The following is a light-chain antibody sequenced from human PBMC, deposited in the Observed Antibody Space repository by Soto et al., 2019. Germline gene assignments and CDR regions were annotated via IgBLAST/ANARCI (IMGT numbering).Light chain of an antibody. Sequence: QSALTQPASVSGSAGQSITISCTGTSSDVGNYNLVSWYLHHPGKAPKLLIYKDTKRPSGVSNRFSGSRSGNTASLTVSGLQAEDETDYYCCSYAGSSTYVFGTGTKLTVL. CDR2: KDT. CDR1: SSDVGNYNL. J-gene: IGLJ1*01. V-gene: IGLV2-23*01. CDR3: CSYAGSSTYV.